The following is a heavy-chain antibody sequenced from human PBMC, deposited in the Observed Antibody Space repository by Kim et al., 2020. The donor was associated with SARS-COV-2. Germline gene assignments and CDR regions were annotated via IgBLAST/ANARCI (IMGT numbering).Heavy chain of an antibody. CDR1: GFTFNAYG. J-gene: IGHJ4*02. D-gene: IGHD6-13*01. CDR3: VRDKGITGSWYGGVFDY. CDR2: IAYDGGNK. Sequence: GGSLRLSCEASGFTFNAYGMHWVRQAPGKGLEWLVVIAYDGGNKYYADSVKGRFTISRDNSKNTLYLQMNSLRAEDTAVYYCVRDKGITGSWYGGVFDYWGQGTLLTVSS. V-gene: IGHV3-33*05.